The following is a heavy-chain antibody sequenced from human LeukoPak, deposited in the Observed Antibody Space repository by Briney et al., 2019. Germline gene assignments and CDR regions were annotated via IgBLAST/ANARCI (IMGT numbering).Heavy chain of an antibody. CDR1: GGSISSYY. CDR3: ARGGAAALHY. CDR2: IYYSGST. Sequence: PSETLSLTCTVSGGSISSYYWSWIRQPPGKGLEWIGYIYYSGSTNYNPSLKSRVTILVDTSKNQFSLKLSSVTAADTAVYYCARGGAAALHYWGQGTLVTVSS. V-gene: IGHV4-59*01. D-gene: IGHD6-13*01. J-gene: IGHJ4*02.